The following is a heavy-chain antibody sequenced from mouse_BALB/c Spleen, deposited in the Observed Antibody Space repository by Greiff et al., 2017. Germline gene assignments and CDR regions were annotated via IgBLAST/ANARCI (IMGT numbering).Heavy chain of an antibody. CDR2: ISSGGSYT. V-gene: IGHV5-9-4*01. Sequence: EVKLMESGGGLVKPGGSLKLSCAASGFTFSSYAMSWVRQSPEKRLEWVAEISSGGSYTYYPDTVTGRFTISRDNAKNTLYLEMSSLRSEDTAMYYCARLGYYGNYWYFDVWGAGTTVTVSS. CDR1: GFTFSSYA. J-gene: IGHJ1*01. D-gene: IGHD2-1*01. CDR3: ARLGYYGNYWYFDV.